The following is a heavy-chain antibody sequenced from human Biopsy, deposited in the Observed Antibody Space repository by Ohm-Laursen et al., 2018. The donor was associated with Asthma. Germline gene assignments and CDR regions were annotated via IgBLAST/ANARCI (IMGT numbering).Heavy chain of an antibody. CDR2: ITGSGGTT. CDR1: GFTFSSSA. CDR3: AKDFRGIAVAGDRGFDY. V-gene: IGHV3-23*01. J-gene: IGHJ4*02. D-gene: IGHD6-19*01. Sequence: GSLRLSCAASGFTFSSSAMSWVRQAPGKGLERVSAITGSGGTTYHADSVRGRFTISRDNSKSTLFLQMDSLSAEDTAVYYCAKDFRGIAVAGDRGFDYWGQGTLVTVSS.